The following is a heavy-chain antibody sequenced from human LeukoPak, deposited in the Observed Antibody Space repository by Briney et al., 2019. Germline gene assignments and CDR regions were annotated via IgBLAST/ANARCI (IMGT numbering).Heavy chain of an antibody. J-gene: IGHJ6*02. CDR2: IYSGGST. Sequence: GGSLRLSCAASGFTVSSNYMSWVRQAPGKGLEWVSVIYSGGSTYYADSVKSRFTISRHNSKNTLYLQMNSLRAEDTAVYYCARSIVGATSQYGMDVWGQGTTVTVSS. CDR1: GFTVSSNY. V-gene: IGHV3-53*04. D-gene: IGHD1-26*01. CDR3: ARSIVGATSQYGMDV.